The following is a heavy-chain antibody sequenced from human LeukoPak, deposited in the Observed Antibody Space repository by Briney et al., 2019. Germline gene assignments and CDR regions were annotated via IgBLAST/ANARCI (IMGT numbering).Heavy chain of an antibody. Sequence: ASVKVSCKASGYTFTSYYMHWVRQAPGQGLEWVVIINPRGGSISYAQKFQGRVTMTRDTSTSTVYMELSSLRSEDTAVYYCARDPPYDTSGYYFDYWGQGTLVTVSS. CDR3: ARDPPYDTSGYYFDY. V-gene: IGHV1-46*01. CDR1: GYTFTSYY. J-gene: IGHJ4*02. D-gene: IGHD3-22*01. CDR2: INPRGGSI.